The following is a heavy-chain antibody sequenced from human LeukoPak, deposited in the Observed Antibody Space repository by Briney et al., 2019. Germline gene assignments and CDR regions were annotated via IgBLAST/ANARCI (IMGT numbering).Heavy chain of an antibody. D-gene: IGHD1-26*01. V-gene: IGHV3-11*01. CDR1: GFTSSDYY. Sequence: PGGSLRLSCAASGFTSSDYYMSCIRQAPGKGLEWVSYISSSGSNIYYADSVKGRFTIFRDNAKNSLYLQMNSLRADDTAVYYCARVSGSPYWGQGTLVTVSS. CDR3: ARVSGSPY. J-gene: IGHJ4*02. CDR2: ISSSGSNI.